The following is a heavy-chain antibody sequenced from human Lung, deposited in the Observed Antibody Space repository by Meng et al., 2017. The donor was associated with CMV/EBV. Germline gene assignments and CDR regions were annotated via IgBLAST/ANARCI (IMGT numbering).Heavy chain of an antibody. J-gene: IGHJ6*02. Sequence: SCTASGFTFDDFAMHWVRQSPGGGLEWVSGISGNTGFIGYADSVKGRFTISRDNAKKTLSLQINTLRAEDTALYYCTKGGGERVTFDAMDVWGQGTTVTVSS. D-gene: IGHD2-21*02. CDR1: GFTFDDFA. V-gene: IGHV3-9*01. CDR3: TKGGGERVTFDAMDV. CDR2: ISGNTGFI.